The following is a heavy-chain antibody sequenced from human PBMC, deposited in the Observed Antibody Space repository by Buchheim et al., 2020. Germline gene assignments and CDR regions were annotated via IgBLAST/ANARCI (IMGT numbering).Heavy chain of an antibody. V-gene: IGHV3-74*01. D-gene: IGHD2-21*02. CDR3: AKGLAYCGGDCYSGGVNWFDP. CDR1: GFTFSSYW. CDR2: INSDGSST. Sequence: EVQLVESGGGLVQPGGSLRLSCAASGFTFSSYWMHWVRQAPGKGLVWVSRINSDGSSTSYADSVKGRFTISRDNAKNTLYLQMNSLRAEDTAVYYCAKGLAYCGGDCYSGGVNWFDPWGQGTL. J-gene: IGHJ5*02.